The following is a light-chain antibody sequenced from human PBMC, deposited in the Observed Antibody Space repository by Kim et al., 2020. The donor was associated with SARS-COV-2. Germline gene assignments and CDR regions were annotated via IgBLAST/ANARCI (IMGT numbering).Light chain of an antibody. CDR1: SGHSSYA. J-gene: IGLJ2*01. CDR2: VNSDGSH. Sequence: QLVLTQSPSASASLGASIKVTCTLSSGHSSYAIAWHQQQPEKGPRYLMKVNSDGSHNKGDGIPDRFSGSSSGAERYLTISSLQSEDEADYYCQTWGTGIVLFGGGTQLTVL. CDR3: QTWGTGIVL. V-gene: IGLV4-69*01.